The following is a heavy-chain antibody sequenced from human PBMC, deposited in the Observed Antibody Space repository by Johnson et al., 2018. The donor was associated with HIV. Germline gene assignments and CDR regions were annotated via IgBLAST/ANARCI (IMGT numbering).Heavy chain of an antibody. J-gene: IGHJ3*02. D-gene: IGHD3-9*01. V-gene: IGHV3-33*01. CDR2: IWYDGSKK. CDR1: GFTFSNYG. Sequence: QVQLVESGGGVVQPGRSLRLSCAASGFTFSNYGMHWVRQAPGKGLEWVAVIWYDGSKKYYADSVKGRFTISRDNAKNSLYLQMKSLGGEDTALYYCARRPNNDILTGKGGALDIWGQGKMVTVSS. CDR3: ARRPNNDILTGKGGALDI.